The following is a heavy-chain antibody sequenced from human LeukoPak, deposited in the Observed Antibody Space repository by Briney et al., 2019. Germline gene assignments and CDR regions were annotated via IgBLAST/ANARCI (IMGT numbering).Heavy chain of an antibody. CDR3: GRDLANSGWYWGDDAFDI. CDR1: GFTFSSYA. CDR2: ISYDGSNK. D-gene: IGHD6-19*01. Sequence: GGSLRLSCAASGFTFSSYAMHWVRQAPGKGLEWVAVISYDGSNKYYADSVKGRFTISRDNSKNTLDLQMKSLRDEETAVYYCGRDLANSGWYWGDDAFDIWGQGTMVPVSS. V-gene: IGHV3-30-3*01. J-gene: IGHJ3*02.